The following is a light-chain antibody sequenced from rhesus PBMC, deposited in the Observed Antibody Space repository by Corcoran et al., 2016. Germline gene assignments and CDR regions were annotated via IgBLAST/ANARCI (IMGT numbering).Light chain of an antibody. Sequence: DIQMTQSPSSLSASVGDTVTITCRASQGISSYLNWFQQKPGKAPKLLIYTASSLESGVPSRVSGSGSGTECTLPISSLQPEDFAAYYCLQHNSYPFTFGPGTKLDIK. V-gene: IGKV1-28*01. CDR3: LQHNSYPFT. CDR2: TAS. CDR1: QGISSY. J-gene: IGKJ3*01.